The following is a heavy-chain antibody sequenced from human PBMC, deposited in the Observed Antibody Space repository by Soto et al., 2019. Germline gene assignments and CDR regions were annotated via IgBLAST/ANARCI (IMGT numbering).Heavy chain of an antibody. D-gene: IGHD2-15*01. CDR2: IIPMFDTP. CDR3: ARSGGLDRDFNY. Sequence: VKVSCKASGGTFSSDSFSWVRQAPGQGLEWMGGIIPMFDTPIYAQKFQDRVTITADESTSTAYMQLSSLRSGYTAVYYCARSGGLDRDFNYWGQGSLVTVS. J-gene: IGHJ4*02. V-gene: IGHV1-69*13. CDR1: GGTFSSDS.